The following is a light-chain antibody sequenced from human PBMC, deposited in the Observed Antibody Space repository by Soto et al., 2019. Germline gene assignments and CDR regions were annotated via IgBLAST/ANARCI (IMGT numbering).Light chain of an antibody. CDR3: QQYENLPYT. Sequence: DIQLTQSPPSLSASVGDRVSITCQASLDIRTYLNWYQHKPGRAPKLLIYDTSNLETVVPSRFGGSASGTNFSFIITCLQPEEVATYYCQQYENLPYTFGQGTKLEI. J-gene: IGKJ2*01. CDR2: DTS. CDR1: LDIRTY. V-gene: IGKV1-33*01.